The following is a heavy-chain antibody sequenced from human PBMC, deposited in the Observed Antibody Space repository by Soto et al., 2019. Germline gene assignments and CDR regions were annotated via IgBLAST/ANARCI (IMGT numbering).Heavy chain of an antibody. D-gene: IGHD5-12*01. J-gene: IGHJ6*02. CDR1: GFTFSSYG. Sequence: GGSLRLSCAASGFTFSSYGMHWVRQAPGKGLEWVAVISYDGSNKYYADSVKGRFTISRDNSKNTLYLQMNSLRAEDTAVYYCAKVDHSGYDDYYYYGMDVWGQGTTVTVSS. CDR2: ISYDGSNK. V-gene: IGHV3-30*18. CDR3: AKVDHSGYDDYYYYGMDV.